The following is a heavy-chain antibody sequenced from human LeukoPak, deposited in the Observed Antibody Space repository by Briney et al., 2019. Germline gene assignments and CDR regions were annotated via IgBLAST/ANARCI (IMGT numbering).Heavy chain of an antibody. CDR2: INHSGST. CDR1: GGSFSVYY. Sequence: PSETLSLTCAVYGGSFSVYYWTWIRQPPGKGLEWIGEINHSGSTNYNPSLKSRVTISIDTSKNQFSLKLSSVTAADTAVYYCARREVVVVVAATLMYNWFDPWGQGTLVTVSS. V-gene: IGHV4-34*01. CDR3: ARREVVVVVAATLMYNWFDP. D-gene: IGHD2-15*01. J-gene: IGHJ5*02.